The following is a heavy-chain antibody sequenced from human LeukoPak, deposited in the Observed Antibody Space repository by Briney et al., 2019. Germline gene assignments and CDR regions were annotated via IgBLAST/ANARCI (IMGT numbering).Heavy chain of an antibody. CDR1: GYTFTSYY. CDR3: ATYDYGDYDLDY. D-gene: IGHD4-17*01. Sequence: ASVKVSCKASGYTFTSYYMHWVRQAPGQGLEWMGWINPNSGGTNYAQKFQGRVTMTRDTSISTAYMELSRLRSDDTAVYYCATYDYGDYDLDYWGQGTLVTVSS. J-gene: IGHJ4*02. CDR2: INPNSGGT. V-gene: IGHV1-2*02.